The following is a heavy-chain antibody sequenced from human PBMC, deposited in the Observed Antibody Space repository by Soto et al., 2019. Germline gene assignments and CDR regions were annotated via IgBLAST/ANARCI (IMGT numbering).Heavy chain of an antibody. J-gene: IGHJ4*02. Sequence: GGSLRLSCAASGFTFSSYAMSWVRQAPGKGLEWVSAISGSGGSTYYADSVKGRFTISRDNSKNTLYLQMNSLRAEDTAVYYCAKATPRYDFWSGYYPDFDYWGQGTLVTVS. CDR3: AKATPRYDFWSGYYPDFDY. CDR1: GFTFSSYA. D-gene: IGHD3-3*01. V-gene: IGHV3-23*01. CDR2: ISGSGGST.